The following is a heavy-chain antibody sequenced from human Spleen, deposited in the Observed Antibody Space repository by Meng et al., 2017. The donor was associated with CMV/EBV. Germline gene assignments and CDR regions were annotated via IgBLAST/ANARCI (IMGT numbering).Heavy chain of an antibody. V-gene: IGHV4-34*01. CDR2: INHSGST. CDR1: GGSFSVYY. CDR3: ARGAYSSSWTFDY. J-gene: IGHJ4*02. Sequence: QLPQWAAGPVKPSETLSLTCRFYGGSFSVYYWSWIRQPPGKGLEWIGEINHSGSTNYNPSLKSRVTISVDTSKNQFSLKLSSVTAADTAVYYCARGAYSSSWTFDYWGQGTLVTVSS. D-gene: IGHD6-13*01.